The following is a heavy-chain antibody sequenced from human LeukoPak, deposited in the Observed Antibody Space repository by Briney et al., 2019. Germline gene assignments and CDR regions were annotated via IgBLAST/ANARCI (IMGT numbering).Heavy chain of an antibody. V-gene: IGHV3-23*01. CDR3: LGYCSRSSCYGWGNDY. Sequence: GGSLRLSCAASGFTFSSYWMHWVRQAPGKGLEWVSGISGSGGNTYSADSVKGRFTISRDNSKNTLYLKMNSLRAEDTAVYYCLGYCSRSSCYGWGNDYWGQGTLVTVSS. D-gene: IGHD2-2*01. CDR2: ISGSGGNT. CDR1: GFTFSSYW. J-gene: IGHJ4*02.